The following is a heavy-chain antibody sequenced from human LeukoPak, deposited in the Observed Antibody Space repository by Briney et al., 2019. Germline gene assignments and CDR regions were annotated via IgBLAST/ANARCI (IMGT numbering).Heavy chain of an antibody. CDR2: MNPNSGNI. D-gene: IGHD1-26*01. V-gene: IGHV1-8*01. J-gene: IGHJ6*03. Sequence: ASVRVSCKASGYTFTSYDINWVRPATGQRREWMGWMNPNSGNIGYAKKFQGRVTMPRNTSLRPACMELSSLRSEDTAVYYCARGGGSYYRAYYYYYYMDVWGKGTTVTVSS. CDR1: GYTFTSYD. CDR3: ARGGGSYYRAYYYYYYMDV.